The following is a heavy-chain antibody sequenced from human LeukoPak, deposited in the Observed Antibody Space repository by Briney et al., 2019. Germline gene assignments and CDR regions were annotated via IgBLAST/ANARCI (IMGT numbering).Heavy chain of an antibody. CDR1: GFTVSSNY. CDR2: IYSGGTT. Sequence: GGSLRLSCAASGFTVSSNYMSWVRKAPGKGLEWVSAIYSGGTTYYADSVRGRFTISRDNSKNTLFLQMNSLRAEDTAVYYCATNSGWNYFDYWGQGTLVTVSS. V-gene: IGHV3-53*01. J-gene: IGHJ4*02. D-gene: IGHD5-12*01. CDR3: ATNSGWNYFDY.